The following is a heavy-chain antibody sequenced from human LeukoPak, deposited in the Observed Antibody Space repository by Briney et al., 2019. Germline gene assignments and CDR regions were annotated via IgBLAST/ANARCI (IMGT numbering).Heavy chain of an antibody. CDR2: ISGSGGST. J-gene: IGHJ5*02. CDR1: GFTFSSYA. D-gene: IGHD6-13*01. CDR3: AKSGDSSSWYDWFDP. Sequence: GGSLRLSCAASGFTFSSYAMSWVRQAPGKGLEWVSAISGSGGSTYYADSVKGRFTISRDNSKNTLYLQMNSLGAEGTAVYYCAKSGDSSSWYDWFDPWGQGTLVTVSS. V-gene: IGHV3-23*01.